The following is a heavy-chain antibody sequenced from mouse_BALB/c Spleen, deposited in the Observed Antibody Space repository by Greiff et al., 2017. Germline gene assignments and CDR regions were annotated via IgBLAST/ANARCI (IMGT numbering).Heavy chain of an antibody. CDR1: GFTFSSYG. CDR2: INSNGGST. V-gene: IGHV5-6-3*01. CDR3: ARFLTRYFDV. Sequence: EVKLVESGGGLVQPGGSLKLSCAASGFTFSSYGMSWVRQTPDKRLELVATINSNGGSTYYPDSVKGRFTISRDNAKNTLYLQMSSLKSEDTAMYYCARFLTRYFDVWGEGTTVTVSA. J-gene: IGHJ1*01.